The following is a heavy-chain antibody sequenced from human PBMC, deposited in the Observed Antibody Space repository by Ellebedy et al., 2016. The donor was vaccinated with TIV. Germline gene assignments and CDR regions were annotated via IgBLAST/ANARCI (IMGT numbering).Heavy chain of an antibody. CDR1: GDSVPTNSGT. J-gene: IGHJ4*02. V-gene: IGHV6-1*01. D-gene: IGHD3-3*01. CDR3: ARIRSTSDFFDY. CDR2: TYYRSKWFN. Sequence: SQTLSLTCXISGDSVPTNSGTWNWIRQSPSRGLEWLGRTYYRSKWFNDYAVSVKSRITINPDTSKNQVSLQLSSVTPEDTAVYYCARIRSTSDFFDYWGQGTLVTVSS.